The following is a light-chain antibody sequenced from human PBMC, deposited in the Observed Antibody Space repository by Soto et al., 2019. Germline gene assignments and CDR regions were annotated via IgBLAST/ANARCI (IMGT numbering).Light chain of an antibody. CDR2: EGS. V-gene: IGLV2-23*01. Sequence: QSALTQPASVSGSPGQSITISCTGTSSDVGSYNLVSWYQQHPRKAPKLMIYEGSKLPSVVSNRFSGSKSGNTASLTISGLQAEYEADYYCCSYAGSRTFVFGTGTKQTVL. CDR1: SSDVGSYNL. J-gene: IGLJ1*01. CDR3: CSYAGSRTFV.